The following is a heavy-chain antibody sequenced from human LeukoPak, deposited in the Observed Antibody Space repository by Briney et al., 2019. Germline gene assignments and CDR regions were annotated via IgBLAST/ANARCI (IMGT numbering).Heavy chain of an antibody. J-gene: IGHJ1*01. CDR1: GFTFNDFS. CDR2: LSRRSRHL. Sequence: PGGSLRPSCAAPGFTFNDFSMNWGRPAPGQGLGGGPTLSRRSRHLYYAGSVKGRFTISRDDAENSLYLQMNSLRAEDMAVYYCVRDLLGSGSTTAYLRHWGKGTLVTVSS. V-gene: IGHV3-21*01. CDR3: VRDLLGSGSTTAYLRH. D-gene: IGHD1-1*01.